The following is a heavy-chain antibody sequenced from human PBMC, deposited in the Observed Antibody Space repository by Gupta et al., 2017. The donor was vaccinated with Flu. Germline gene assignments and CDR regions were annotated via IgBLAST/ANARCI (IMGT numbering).Heavy chain of an antibody. V-gene: IGHV3-30*18. Sequence: PGKGLEWVAVISYDGSNKYYADSVKGRFTISRDNSKITLYLQMNSLRAEDTAVYYCAKDLGTYDSSGYLFDYWGRGTLVTVSS. D-gene: IGHD3-22*01. CDR3: AKDLGTYDSSGYLFDY. CDR2: ISYDGSNK. J-gene: IGHJ4*02.